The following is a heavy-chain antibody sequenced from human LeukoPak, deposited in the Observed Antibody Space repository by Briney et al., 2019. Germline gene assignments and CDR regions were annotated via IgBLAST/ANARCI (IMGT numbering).Heavy chain of an antibody. J-gene: IGHJ4*02. CDR1: GFNNVW. D-gene: IGHD1-26*01. Sequence: GGSLRLSCAASGFNNVWMSWVRQAPGKGLEWVGRIKSKTEDGTTDYAAPVKGRFTISRDDSKSTLYLQVNGLKTEDTAVYYCTSEDQGGFDYWGQGTLVTVSS. CDR2: IKSKTEDGTT. V-gene: IGHV3-15*01. CDR3: TSEDQGGFDY.